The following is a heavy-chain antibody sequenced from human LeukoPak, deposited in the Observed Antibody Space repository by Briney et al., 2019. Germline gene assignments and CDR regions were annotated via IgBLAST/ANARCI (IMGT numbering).Heavy chain of an antibody. Sequence: SVKVSCKASGGTFSSYAISWVRQAPGQGLEWMGRIIPILGIANYAQKFQGRVTITADKSTSTAYMELSSLRSEDTAVYYCASANRAAAGTFDYWGQGTLVTVSS. CDR1: GGTFSSYA. D-gene: IGHD6-13*01. CDR2: IIPILGIA. J-gene: IGHJ4*02. V-gene: IGHV1-69*04. CDR3: ASANRAAAGTFDY.